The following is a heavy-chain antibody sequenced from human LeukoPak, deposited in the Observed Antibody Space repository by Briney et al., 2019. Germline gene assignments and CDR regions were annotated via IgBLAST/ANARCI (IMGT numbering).Heavy chain of an antibody. J-gene: IGHJ4*02. CDR3: VTDSVPYYDILTGTFDY. CDR2: INPSSGGT. D-gene: IGHD3-9*01. CDR1: GYTFTGYY. Sequence: ASVKVSCKASGYTFTGYYMHWVRQAPGRGLEWMGWINPSSGGTNYAQKFQGRVTMTRDTSISTAYMELSRLRSDDTAVYYCVTDSVPYYDILTGTFDYWGQGTLVTVSS. V-gene: IGHV1-2*02.